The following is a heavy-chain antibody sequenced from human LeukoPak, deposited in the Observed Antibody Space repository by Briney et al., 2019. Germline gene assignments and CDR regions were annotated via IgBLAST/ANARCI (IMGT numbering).Heavy chain of an antibody. CDR3: ARGPRGYSYGYLGY. D-gene: IGHD5-18*01. V-gene: IGHV4-59*01. J-gene: IGHJ4*02. CDR2: IYYSGST. Sequence: SSETLSLTCTVSGGSISSYYWSWIRQPPGKRLEWIGYIYYSGSTNYNPSLKSRVTISVDTSKNQFSLKLSSVTAADTAVYYCARGPRGYSYGYLGYWGQGTLVTVSS. CDR1: GGSISSYY.